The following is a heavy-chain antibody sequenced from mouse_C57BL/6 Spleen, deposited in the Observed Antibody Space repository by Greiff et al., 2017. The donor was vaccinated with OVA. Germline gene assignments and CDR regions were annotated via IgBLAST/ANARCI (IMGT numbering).Heavy chain of an antibody. J-gene: IGHJ2*01. V-gene: IGHV1-59*01. CDR1: GYTFTSYW. Sequence: VQLQQSGAELVRPGTSVKLSCKASGYTFTSYWMHWVKQRPGQGLEWIGVIDPSDSYTNYNQKFKGKATLTVDTSSSTAYMQLSSLTSEDSAVYYCARKGHDYDYFDYWGQGTTLTVSS. D-gene: IGHD2-4*01. CDR3: ARKGHDYDYFDY. CDR2: IDPSDSYT.